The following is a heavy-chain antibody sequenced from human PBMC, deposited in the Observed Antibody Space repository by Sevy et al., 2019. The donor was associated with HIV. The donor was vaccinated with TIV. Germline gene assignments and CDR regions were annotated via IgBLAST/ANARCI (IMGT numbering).Heavy chain of an antibody. CDR1: GFTFSSYA. J-gene: IGHJ6*02. V-gene: IGHV3-23*01. CDR2: ISSSGRST. Sequence: GGSLRLSCAASGFTFSSYAMNWVRQAPGKGLEWVSSISSSGRSTYYADSVEGRFTISRDNSENTLYLQMNSLRADDMAVYYCAKGYCSGGSCPRDYYYYGMDVWGHGTTVTVSS. D-gene: IGHD2-15*01. CDR3: AKGYCSGGSCPRDYYYYGMDV.